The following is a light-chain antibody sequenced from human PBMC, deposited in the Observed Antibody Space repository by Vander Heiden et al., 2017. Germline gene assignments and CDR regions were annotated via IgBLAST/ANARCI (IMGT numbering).Light chain of an antibody. CDR3: GAWDSSLNNWL. CDR1: SSNIGSDY. CDR2: END. V-gene: IGLV1-51*02. Sequence: PVLTQPHSVSAAPGHTLPLSRTGSSSNIGSDYVSWYQQIPGTAPNLIIYENDKRPTGMPDRFSGSKSGTSATLDITGLQTGDEADYYCGAWDSSLNNWLFGGGTKLTVL. J-gene: IGLJ3*02.